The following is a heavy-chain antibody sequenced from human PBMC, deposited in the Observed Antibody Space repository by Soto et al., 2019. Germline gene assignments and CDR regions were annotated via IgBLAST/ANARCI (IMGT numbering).Heavy chain of an antibody. CDR2: IANDGRSE. CDR3: AKDKGRTAIDY. CDR1: GLTFSAAG. V-gene: IGHV3-30*18. Sequence: QVQLVESGGGVVQPGRSLRLSCAASGLTFSAAGMHWVRQAPGKELEWVAFIANDGRSESYADSVKGRFTISRDNSQNRLYLQMNGLRAEDTAVYYCAKDKGRTAIDYWGQGTLVSVSS. J-gene: IGHJ4*02.